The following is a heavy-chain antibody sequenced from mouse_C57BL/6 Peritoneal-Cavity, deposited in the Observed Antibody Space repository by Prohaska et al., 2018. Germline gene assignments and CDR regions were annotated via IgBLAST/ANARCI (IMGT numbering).Heavy chain of an antibody. D-gene: IGHD4-1*01. CDR3: ARQGTGTDSHWYFDV. J-gene: IGHJ1*03. Sequence: LEWVATISSGGSDTYYPDSVKGRFTISRDNAKNNLYLQMSSLKSEDTAMYYCARQGTGTDSHWYFDVWGTGTTVTVSS. V-gene: IGHV5-6*01. CDR2: ISSGGSDT.